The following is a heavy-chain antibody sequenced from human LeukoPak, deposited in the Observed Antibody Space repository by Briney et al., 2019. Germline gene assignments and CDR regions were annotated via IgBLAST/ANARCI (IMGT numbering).Heavy chain of an antibody. CDR2: IYTSGST. Sequence: SETLSLTCTASGGSISSYYWSWIRQPAGKGLEWIGRIYTSGSTNYNPSLKSRVTMSVDTSKNQFSLKLSSVTAADTAVYYCARGRPKSYYYDSSGYYFDYWGQGTLVTVSS. CDR3: ARGRPKSYYYDSSGYYFDY. CDR1: GGSISSYY. D-gene: IGHD3-22*01. J-gene: IGHJ4*02. V-gene: IGHV4-4*07.